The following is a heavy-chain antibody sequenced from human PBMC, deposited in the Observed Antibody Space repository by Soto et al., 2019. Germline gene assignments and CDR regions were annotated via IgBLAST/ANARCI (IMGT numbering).Heavy chain of an antibody. Sequence: QVQLVESGGGLVKPGGSLRLSCAASGFTFSDYYMSWIRQAPGKGLEWVSYIISSSSYTNYADSVKGRFTISRDNAKNSLYLQMNSLRAEDTAVYYCARGGSDYDYYYYGMDVLGQGTTVNVSS. D-gene: IGHD4-17*01. CDR1: GFTFSDYY. CDR3: ARGGSDYDYYYYGMDV. CDR2: IISSSSYT. J-gene: IGHJ6*02. V-gene: IGHV3-11*06.